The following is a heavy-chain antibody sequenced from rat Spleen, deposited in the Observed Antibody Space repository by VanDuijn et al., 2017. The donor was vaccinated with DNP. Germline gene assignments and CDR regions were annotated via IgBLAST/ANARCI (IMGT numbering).Heavy chain of an antibody. CDR3: ARSSINYGSYYFDY. J-gene: IGHJ2*01. Sequence: EVQLVESGGGLVQPGRSLKLSCIASGFTFSDYNMAWVRQAPKKGLEWVATISYDGSRNYYRDSVKGRFTISRDNAKSTLYLQMDSLRSEDTATYYCARSSINYGSYYFDYWGQGVMVSVSS. D-gene: IGHD1-3*01. CDR2: ISYDGSRN. V-gene: IGHV5-7*01. CDR1: GFTFSDYN.